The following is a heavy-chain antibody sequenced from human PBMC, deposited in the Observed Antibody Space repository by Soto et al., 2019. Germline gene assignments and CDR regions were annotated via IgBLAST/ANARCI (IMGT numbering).Heavy chain of an antibody. D-gene: IGHD3-3*01. CDR1: GFTFSSYS. V-gene: IGHV3-48*02. CDR3: ATNQGGFLEWLSPLIDY. CDR2: ISSSSSTI. Sequence: GGSLRLSCAASGFTFSSYSMNWVRQAPGKGLEWVSYISSSSSTIYYADSVKGRFTISRDNAKNSLYLQMNSLRDEDTAVYYCATNQGGFLEWLSPLIDYWGQGTLVTVSS. J-gene: IGHJ4*02.